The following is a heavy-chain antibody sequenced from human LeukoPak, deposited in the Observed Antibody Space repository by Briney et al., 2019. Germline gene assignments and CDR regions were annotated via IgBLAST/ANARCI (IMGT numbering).Heavy chain of an antibody. CDR3: ASWPGGWYGEDS. D-gene: IGHD6-19*01. V-gene: IGHV3-53*01. CDR1: GVTVSNNF. CDR2: IYGGGST. J-gene: IGHJ4*02. Sequence: GGSLRLSCAASGVTVSNNFMSWVRQAPGKGLEWVSVIYGGGSTYYADSVKGRFTISRDTSKNTMYLQMNSLRAEDTAVYYCASWPGGWYGEDSWGQGTLVTVSS.